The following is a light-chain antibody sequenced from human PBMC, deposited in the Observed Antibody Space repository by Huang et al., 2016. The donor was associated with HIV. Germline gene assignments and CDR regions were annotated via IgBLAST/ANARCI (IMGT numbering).Light chain of an antibody. J-gene: IGKJ1*01. Sequence: EVVMTQSPVTLSVSPGERATLSGRASQSVNNKLAWFQQKQGQAPRLLIHDASIRATGIPDRFSGSGSGTEFTLTISSLQSEDFAVYYCQQYNNWPPWTFGQGTKVEIK. CDR1: QSVNNK. CDR3: QQYNNWPPWT. CDR2: DAS. V-gene: IGKV3-15*01.